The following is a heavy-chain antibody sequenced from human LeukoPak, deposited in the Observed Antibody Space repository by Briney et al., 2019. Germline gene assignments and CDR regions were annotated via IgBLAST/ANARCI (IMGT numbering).Heavy chain of an antibody. D-gene: IGHD3-3*01. CDR3: ARESDVLRFLEWLQDYYYYGMDV. CDR1: GFTFSSYS. Sequence: GGSLRLSCAASGFTFSSYSMNWVRQAPGKGLEWVSSISSSSSYIYYADSVKGRFTISRDNAKNSLYLQMNSLRAEDTAVYYCARESDVLRFLEWLQDYYYYGMDVWGQGTTVTVSS. CDR2: ISSSSSYI. J-gene: IGHJ6*02. V-gene: IGHV3-21*01.